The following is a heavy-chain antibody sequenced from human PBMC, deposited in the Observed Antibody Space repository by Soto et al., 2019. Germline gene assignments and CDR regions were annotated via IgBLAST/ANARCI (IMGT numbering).Heavy chain of an antibody. Sequence: ASVKLSCKASGGTFSSYAISWVRQAPGQGLEWMGGIIPIFGTANYAQKFQGRVTITADESTSTAYMELSSLRSEDTAVYYCARAYSSGLNWFDPWGQGTLVTVSS. CDR2: IIPIFGTA. D-gene: IGHD6-19*01. J-gene: IGHJ5*02. V-gene: IGHV1-69*13. CDR1: GGTFSSYA. CDR3: ARAYSSGLNWFDP.